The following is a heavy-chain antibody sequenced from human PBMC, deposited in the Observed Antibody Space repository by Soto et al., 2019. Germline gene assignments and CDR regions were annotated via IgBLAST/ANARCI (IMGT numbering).Heavy chain of an antibody. D-gene: IGHD2-15*01. J-gene: IGHJ4*02. CDR1: GFSLSTSGLG. Sequence: QITLKESGPTLVKPTQTLTLTCTFSGFSLSTSGLGVGWIRQPPGKTLEWLALIYWDDDKRYSPSLRSRLTITKDTPKNQGVLTMTNMDPVDTATYFCTNRLYCSGRNCYAGGFDYWGQGTLVTVSS. CDR2: IYWDDDK. V-gene: IGHV2-5*02. CDR3: TNRLYCSGRNCYAGGFDY.